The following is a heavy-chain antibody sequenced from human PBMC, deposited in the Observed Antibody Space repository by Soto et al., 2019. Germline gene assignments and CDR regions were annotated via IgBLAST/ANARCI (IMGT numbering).Heavy chain of an antibody. J-gene: IGHJ2*01. Sequence: QVQLVQSGAEVKKPGSSVKVSRKASGGTFSSYATSWVRQAPGQGLEWMGGIIPIFGTANYAQKFQGRVTITADESTSTAYMELSSLRSEDTAVYYCARVVTVVKSFHYWYFDLWGRGTLVTFSS. CDR3: ARVVTVVKSFHYWYFDL. CDR2: IIPIFGTA. V-gene: IGHV1-69*12. CDR1: GGTFSSYA. D-gene: IGHD2-15*01.